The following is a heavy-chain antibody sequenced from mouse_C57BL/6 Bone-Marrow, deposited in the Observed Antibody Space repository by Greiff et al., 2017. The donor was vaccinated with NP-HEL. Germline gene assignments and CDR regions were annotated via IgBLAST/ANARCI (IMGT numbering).Heavy chain of an antibody. CDR3: ARWGPPNWYFDV. CDR1: GYTFTSYG. CDR2: IYPRSGNT. V-gene: IGHV1-81*01. Sequence: VQLQQSGAELARPGASVKLSCKASGYTFTSYGISWVKQRTGQGLEWIGEIYPRSGNTYYNEKFKGKATLTADKSSSTAYMELRSLTSEDSAVDFCARWGPPNWYFDVWGTGTTVTVSS. J-gene: IGHJ1*03.